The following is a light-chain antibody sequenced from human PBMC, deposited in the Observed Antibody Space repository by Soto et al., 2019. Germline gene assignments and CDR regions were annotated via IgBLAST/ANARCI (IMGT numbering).Light chain of an antibody. CDR1: QSVSSN. CDR2: GAS. J-gene: IGKJ2*01. CDR3: QQDNNWPLYT. Sequence: EIVMTQSPATLSVSPGERATLSCRASQSVSSNLAWYQQKPGQAPRLLIYGASTRATGIPARFSGSGSGTEFTLTISSLQSEDLAVYYCQQDNNWPLYTFGQGTKLEIK. V-gene: IGKV3-15*01.